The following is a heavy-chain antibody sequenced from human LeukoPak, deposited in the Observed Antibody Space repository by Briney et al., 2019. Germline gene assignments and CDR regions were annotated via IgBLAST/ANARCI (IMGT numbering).Heavy chain of an antibody. J-gene: IGHJ4*02. CDR3: ARDPYDSSGYYYGGFDY. V-gene: IGHV4-4*07. Sequence: SETLSLTCTVSGGSISSYYWSWIRQPAGKGLEWIGRIYTNGSTNYNPSLKSRVTMSVDTSKNQFSLKLSSVTAADTAVYYCARDPYDSSGYYYGGFDYWGQGTLVTVSS. CDR2: IYTNGST. CDR1: GGSISSYY. D-gene: IGHD3-22*01.